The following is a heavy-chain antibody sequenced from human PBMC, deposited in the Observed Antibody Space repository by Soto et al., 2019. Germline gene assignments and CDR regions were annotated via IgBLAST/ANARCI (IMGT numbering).Heavy chain of an antibody. V-gene: IGHV3-23*01. D-gene: IGHD6-13*01. Sequence: GGSLRLSCAASGFTFSNYAINWVRQSPGKGLEWVSVISGSVGSTYYADSVKGRFTITRDNSKNTLYLQMNSLRTEDTAVYYCAKAGGAAGTVDYFDYWGQGTLVTVSS. J-gene: IGHJ4*02. CDR1: GFTFSNYA. CDR2: ISGSVGST. CDR3: AKAGGAAGTVDYFDY.